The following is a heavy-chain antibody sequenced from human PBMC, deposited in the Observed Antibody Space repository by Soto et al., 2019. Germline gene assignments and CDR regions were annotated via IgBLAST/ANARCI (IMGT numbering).Heavy chain of an antibody. CDR2: IYYSGST. D-gene: IGHD6-19*01. V-gene: IGHV4-39*01. J-gene: IGHJ4*02. Sequence: LETLSLTLTVFGGSISSSSYYWGWIRQPPGKGLEWIGSIYYSGSTYYNPSLKSRVTISVDTSKNQFSLKLSSVTAADTAVYYCARQAVAGTLGWGQGTLVTVSS. CDR1: GGSISSSSYY. CDR3: ARQAVAGTLG.